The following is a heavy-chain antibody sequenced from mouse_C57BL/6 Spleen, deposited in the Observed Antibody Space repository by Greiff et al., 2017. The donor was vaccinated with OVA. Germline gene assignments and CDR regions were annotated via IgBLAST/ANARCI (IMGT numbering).Heavy chain of an antibody. Sequence: QVQLQQSGPELVKPGASVKISCKASGYAFSSYWMNWVKQRPGKGLEWIGRIYPGDGDNNYNGKFKGKATMTADKSSSTAYMQLSSLTSEDSAVYCCARSVASTVVARAMDDWGQGTSVTVSS. V-gene: IGHV1-82*01. CDR1: GYAFSSYW. J-gene: IGHJ4*01. CDR2: IYPGDGDN. D-gene: IGHD1-1*01. CDR3: ARSVASTVVARAMDD.